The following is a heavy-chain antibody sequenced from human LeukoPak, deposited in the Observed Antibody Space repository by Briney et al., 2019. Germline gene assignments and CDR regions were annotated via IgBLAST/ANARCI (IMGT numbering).Heavy chain of an antibody. V-gene: IGHV1-18*01. Sequence: ASVKVSCKASGYTFTSYGISWVRQAPGQGLEWMGWISAYNGNTNHAQKLQGRVTMTTDTSTSTAYMELRSLRSDDTAVYYCATDYYGSGSYYPGYYYYMDVWGKGTTVTISS. D-gene: IGHD3-10*01. J-gene: IGHJ6*03. CDR2: ISAYNGNT. CDR1: GYTFTSYG. CDR3: ATDYYGSGSYYPGYYYYMDV.